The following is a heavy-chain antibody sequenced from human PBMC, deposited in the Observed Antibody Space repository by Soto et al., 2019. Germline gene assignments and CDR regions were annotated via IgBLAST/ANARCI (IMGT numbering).Heavy chain of an antibody. CDR1: GYTFTSYG. Sequence: QVQLVQSGAAVKKPGASVKVSCKASGYTFTSYGISWVRQAPGQGLEWMGWISTYNGNTNYAQKLQGRVTMATDTATSTAYRELGSLSTDDTAGYYCARDPHPVLRVLEWVNTSKDYGKDVWGQGTTVAFSS. J-gene: IGHJ6*02. V-gene: IGHV1-18*04. D-gene: IGHD3-3*01. CDR3: ARDPHPVLRVLEWVNTSKDYGKDV. CDR2: ISTYNGNT.